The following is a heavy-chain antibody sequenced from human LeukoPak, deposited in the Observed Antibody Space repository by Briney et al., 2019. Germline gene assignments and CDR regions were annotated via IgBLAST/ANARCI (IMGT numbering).Heavy chain of an antibody. CDR1: GFTFSSYG. CDR3: ARTTELWDAFDI. V-gene: IGHV3-33*01. J-gene: IGHJ3*02. D-gene: IGHD3-16*01. Sequence: PGRSLRLSCAASGFTFSSYGMHWVRQAPGKGLEWVAVIWYDGSNKYYADSVKGRFTISRDNSKNTLYLQMNSLRAEDTAVYYCARTTELWDAFDIWGQGTMVTVSS. CDR2: IWYDGSNK.